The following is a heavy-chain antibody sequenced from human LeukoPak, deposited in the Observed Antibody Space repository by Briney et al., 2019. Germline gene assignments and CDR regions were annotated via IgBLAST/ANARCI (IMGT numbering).Heavy chain of an antibody. CDR1: GFTFSSYG. CDR2: ISYDGSNK. D-gene: IGHD6-19*01. J-gene: IGHJ4*02. CDR3: ARDARQQWLVRTVSLDY. Sequence: GGSLRLSCAASGFTFSSYGMHWVRQAPGKGLEWVAVISYDGSNKYYADSVKGRFTISRDNAKNSLYLQMNSLRAEDTAVYYCARDARQQWLVRTVSLDYWGQGTLVTVSS. V-gene: IGHV3-30*03.